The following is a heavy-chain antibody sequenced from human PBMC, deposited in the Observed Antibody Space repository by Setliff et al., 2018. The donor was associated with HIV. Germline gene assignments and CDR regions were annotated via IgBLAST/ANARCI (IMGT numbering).Heavy chain of an antibody. Sequence: ASETLSLTCNVSGGSISSDSYYMSWIRQPPGKVLEWIGEIIHSGSTNYNPSLKSRVTISVDTSKNQFPLTLSSVTAADTAIYYCASHYTYYGNHDNWGQGTLVTVSS. CDR2: IIHSGST. V-gene: IGHV4-39*01. CDR1: GGSISSDSYY. CDR3: ASHYTYYGNHDN. D-gene: IGHD1-26*01. J-gene: IGHJ4*02.